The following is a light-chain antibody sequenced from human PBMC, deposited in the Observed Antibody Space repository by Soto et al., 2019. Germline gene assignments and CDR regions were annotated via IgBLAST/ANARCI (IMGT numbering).Light chain of an antibody. CDR1: SSDVGGYNY. CDR2: DVS. V-gene: IGLV2-14*01. J-gene: IGLJ2*01. Sequence: QSALTQPASVSGSPGQSITISCTGTSSDVGGYNYVSWYQQHPGKAPKLMIYDVSNRPSGVSNRFSGSKSGNTASLTISGLQAEDEADYYCMSFTSTLVVFGGGTKVTV. CDR3: MSFTSTLVV.